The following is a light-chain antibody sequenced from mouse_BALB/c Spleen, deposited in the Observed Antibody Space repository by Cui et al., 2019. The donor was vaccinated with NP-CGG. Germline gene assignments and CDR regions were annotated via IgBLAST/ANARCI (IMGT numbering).Light chain of an antibody. CDR1: ARAVTTSNY. CDR3: ALWYTNHWV. CDR2: GTN. V-gene: IGLV1*01. J-gene: IGLJ1*01. Sequence: QAVVTPEFDINTSPGETVTLTCRSSARAVTTSNYANWVQEKPDHLFTGLIGGTNNRAPGVPARFSGSLIGDKAALTITGAQTEDEAIYFCALWYTNHWVFGGGTKLTVL.